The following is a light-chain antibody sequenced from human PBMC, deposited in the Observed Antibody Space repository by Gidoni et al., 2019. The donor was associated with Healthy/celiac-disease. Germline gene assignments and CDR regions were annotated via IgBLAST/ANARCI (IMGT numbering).Light chain of an antibody. V-gene: IGKV3-11*01. Sequence: EIVVTKSPATLSLSPGERATLSCRASQSVSSYLAWYQQKPGQAPRLLIYDASNRATGIPARFSGSGSGTDFTLTISSLEPEDFAVYYCQQRSNWPPLTFGGGTKVEIK. J-gene: IGKJ4*01. CDR1: QSVSSY. CDR2: DAS. CDR3: QQRSNWPPLT.